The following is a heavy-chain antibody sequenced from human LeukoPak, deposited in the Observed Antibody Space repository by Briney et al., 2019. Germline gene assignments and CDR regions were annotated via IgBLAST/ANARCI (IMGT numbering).Heavy chain of an antibody. Sequence: GGSLRLSCAASGFTFSSYAMHWVRQAPGKGLEWVAVISYDGSNKYYADSVKGRFTISRDNSKNTLYLQMSSLRAEDTAVYYCAKEFNRGLPDYWGQGTLVTVPS. CDR2: ISYDGSNK. D-gene: IGHD2-21*01. CDR3: AKEFNRGLPDY. J-gene: IGHJ4*02. CDR1: GFTFSSYA. V-gene: IGHV3-30-3*01.